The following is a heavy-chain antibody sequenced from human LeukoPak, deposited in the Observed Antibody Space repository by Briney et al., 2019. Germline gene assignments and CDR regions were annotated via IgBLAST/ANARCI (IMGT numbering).Heavy chain of an antibody. CDR3: ARVYIVVVTATYDAFDI. D-gene: IGHD2-21*02. CDR1: GYTFSRYG. CDR2: ISAYNGNT. Sequence: ASVKVSCKASGYTFSRYGISWVRQAPGQGLEWMGWISAYNGNTNYAQKLQGRVTMTTDTSTSTAYMELRSLRSDDTAVYYCARVYIVVVTATYDAFDIWGQGTMVTVSS. J-gene: IGHJ3*02. V-gene: IGHV1-18*01.